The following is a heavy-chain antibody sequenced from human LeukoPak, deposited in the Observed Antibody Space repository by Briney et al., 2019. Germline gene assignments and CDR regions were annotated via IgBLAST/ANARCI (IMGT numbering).Heavy chain of an antibody. D-gene: IGHD3-10*01. CDR1: GFTFTNAW. J-gene: IGHJ4*02. CDR2: IKSKTDGETT. Sequence: GGSLRLSCVDSGFTFTNAWMSWVRQAPGKGLEWIGRIKSKTDGETTNYAEPVRGRFTISRDDFKSAVYLQMNSLKIEDTAVYYCTTDLGTYYHGSQRLIPIDYWGQGTLVTVSS. CDR3: TTDLGTYYHGSQRLIPIDY. V-gene: IGHV3-15*01.